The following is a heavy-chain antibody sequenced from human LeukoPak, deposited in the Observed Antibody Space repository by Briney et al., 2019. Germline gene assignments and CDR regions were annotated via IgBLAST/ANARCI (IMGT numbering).Heavy chain of an antibody. CDR2: IYSGGST. V-gene: IGHV3-66*01. Sequence: PGGSLRLSCAASGFTVSSNYMSWVRQAPGRGLEWVSAIYSGGSTFYADSVKGRFTTSRDNSNNTLYLQMNSLRVEDTAVYYCASRGSSGWYQGGFDYWGQGTLVTVSS. D-gene: IGHD6-19*01. J-gene: IGHJ4*02. CDR1: GFTVSSNY. CDR3: ASRGSSGWYQGGFDY.